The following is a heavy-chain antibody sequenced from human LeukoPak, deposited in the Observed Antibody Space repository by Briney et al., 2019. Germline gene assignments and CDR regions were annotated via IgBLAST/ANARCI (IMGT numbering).Heavy chain of an antibody. J-gene: IGHJ4*02. D-gene: IGHD6-19*01. Sequence: PSETLSLTCAVYGGSFSGYYWSWIRQPPGKGLEWIGEINHSGSTNYNPSLKSRVAISVDTSKNQFSLKLSSVTAADTAVYYCARSWIAVAGTGFDYWGQGTLVTVSS. V-gene: IGHV4-34*01. CDR1: GGSFSGYY. CDR2: INHSGST. CDR3: ARSWIAVAGTGFDY.